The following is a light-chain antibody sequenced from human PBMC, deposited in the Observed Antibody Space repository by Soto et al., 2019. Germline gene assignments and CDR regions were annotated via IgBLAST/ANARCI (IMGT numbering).Light chain of an antibody. CDR1: QSVSSSQ. Sequence: EIVLAQSPGTLSLSPGQSATLSCRASQSVSSSQVAWYQKKPGQPPRLLIYGASTRATGIPDRFSGVGSETDFTLTISRLEPEDFAVYYCQQYDTSPHTFGQGTKLEIK. J-gene: IGKJ2*01. CDR3: QQYDTSPHT. V-gene: IGKV3-20*01. CDR2: GAS.